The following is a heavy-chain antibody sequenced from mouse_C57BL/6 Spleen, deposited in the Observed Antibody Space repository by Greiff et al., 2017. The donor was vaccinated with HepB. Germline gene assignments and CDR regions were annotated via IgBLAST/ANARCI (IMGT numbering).Heavy chain of an antibody. CDR3: ARDGGYDEDYAMDY. D-gene: IGHD2-2*01. J-gene: IGHJ4*01. CDR1: GFTFSDYG. CDR2: ISSGSSTI. Sequence: EVQLVESGGGLVKPGGSLKLSCAASGFTFSDYGMHWVRQAPEKGLEWVAYISSGSSTIYYADTVKGRFTISRDNAKNTLFLQMTSLRSEDTAMYYCARDGGYDEDYAMDYWGQGTSVTVSS. V-gene: IGHV5-17*01.